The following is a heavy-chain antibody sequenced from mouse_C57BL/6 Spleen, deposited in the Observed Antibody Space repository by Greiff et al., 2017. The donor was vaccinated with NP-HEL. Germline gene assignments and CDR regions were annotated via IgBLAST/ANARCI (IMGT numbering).Heavy chain of an antibody. D-gene: IGHD2-5*01. CDR2: INPNNGGT. CDR1: GYTFTDYY. J-gene: IGHJ1*03. V-gene: IGHV1-26*01. CDR3: AYYSNYLEGDFDV. Sequence: VQLQQSGPELVKPGASVKISCKASGYTFTDYYMNWVKQSHGKSLEWIGDINPNNGGTSYNQKFKGKATLTVDKSSSTAYMELRSLTSEDSAVYYCAYYSNYLEGDFDVWGTGTTVTVSS.